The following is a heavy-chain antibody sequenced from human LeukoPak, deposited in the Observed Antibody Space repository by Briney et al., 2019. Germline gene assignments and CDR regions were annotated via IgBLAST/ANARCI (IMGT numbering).Heavy chain of an antibody. J-gene: IGHJ4*02. D-gene: IGHD1-26*01. CDR3: ARAEAWELGFDY. Sequence: ASVKVSCKASGYTFTSYYMHWVRQAPGQGLEWMGIINPSGGSTSYAQKFQGRVTMTRDMSTSTVYMELSSLRSEDTAVYYCARAEAWELGFDYWGQGTLVTVSS. CDR1: GYTFTSYY. CDR2: INPSGGST. V-gene: IGHV1-46*01.